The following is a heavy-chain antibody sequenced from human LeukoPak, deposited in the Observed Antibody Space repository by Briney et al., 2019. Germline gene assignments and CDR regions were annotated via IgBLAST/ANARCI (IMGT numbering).Heavy chain of an antibody. CDR1: GFIFSDHF. J-gene: IGHJ4*02. V-gene: IGHV3-69-1*01. CDR2: ISGSGAT. CDR3: ARDENDYDPVGGDY. D-gene: IGHD4-17*01. Sequence: PGESLRLSCAASGFIFSDHFMTWIRQAPGKGPEWISYISGSGATYYADSVKGRFTISRDNSKNTLYLQMNSLRAEDTAVYYCARDENDYDPVGGDYWGQGTLVTVSS.